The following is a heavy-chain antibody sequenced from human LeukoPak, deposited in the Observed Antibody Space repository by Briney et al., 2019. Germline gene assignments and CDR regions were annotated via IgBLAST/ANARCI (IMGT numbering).Heavy chain of an antibody. CDR1: GYTFTYRY. CDR2: ITPFDGNT. D-gene: IGHD1-26*01. Sequence: GASVKVSCKASGYTFTYRYLHWVRQAPGQALEWMGWITPFDGNTNYAQKFQDRVTITRDRSMSTAYMELSSLRSEDTAMYYCARSIVGATYASDIWGQGTMVTVSS. CDR3: ARSIVGATYASDI. J-gene: IGHJ3*02. V-gene: IGHV1-45*02.